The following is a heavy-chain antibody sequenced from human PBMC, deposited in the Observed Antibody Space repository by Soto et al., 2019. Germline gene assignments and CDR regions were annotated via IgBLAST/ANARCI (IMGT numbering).Heavy chain of an antibody. Sequence: GGSLRLSCAAPRFTFSSYWMYWVRQAPGKGLVWVSRINSDGSSTRYADSVKGRFSISRDNSKSTLYLQMNTLRAEDTAVYYCARRREGYYYGLDVWGQGTTVTVSS. J-gene: IGHJ6*02. CDR2: INSDGSST. CDR3: ARRREGYYYGLDV. D-gene: IGHD1-26*01. CDR1: RFTFSSYW. V-gene: IGHV3-74*01.